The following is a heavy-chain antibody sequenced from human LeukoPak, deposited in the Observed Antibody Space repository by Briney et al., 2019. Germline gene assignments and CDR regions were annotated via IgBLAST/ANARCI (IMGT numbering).Heavy chain of an antibody. Sequence: SAKVSCKASGGTFSSYAISWVRQAPGQGLEWMGGIIPIFGTANYAQKFQGRVTITADESTSAAYMELSSLRSEDTAVYYCAPGQLPRDGAFDIWGQGTMVTVSS. D-gene: IGHD2-2*01. J-gene: IGHJ3*02. CDR1: GGTFSSYA. CDR2: IIPIFGTA. CDR3: APGQLPRDGAFDI. V-gene: IGHV1-69*13.